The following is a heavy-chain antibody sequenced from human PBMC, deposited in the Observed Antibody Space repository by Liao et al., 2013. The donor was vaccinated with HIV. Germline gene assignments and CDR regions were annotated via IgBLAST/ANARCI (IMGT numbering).Heavy chain of an antibody. Sequence: QVQLQESGPGLVKPSETLSLTCTVSGVSISGFYWSWIRRPPGKGLEWIGYIYYSGSTNYNPSLKSRVTISVDTSKNQFSLKLSSVTAADTAVYYCARGITWSGYKWFDPWGQGTLVTVSS. CDR2: IYYSGST. CDR3: ARGITWSGYKWFDP. CDR1: GVSISGFY. D-gene: IGHD3-3*01. J-gene: IGHJ5*02. V-gene: IGHV4-59*01.